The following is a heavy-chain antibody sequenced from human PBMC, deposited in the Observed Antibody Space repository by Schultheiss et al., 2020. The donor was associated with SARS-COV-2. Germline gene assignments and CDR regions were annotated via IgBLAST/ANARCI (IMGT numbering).Heavy chain of an antibody. CDR3: ARDGPGYGDPGGFDY. CDR2: INAGNGNT. Sequence: ASVKVSCKASGYTFTSYAMHWVRQAPGQRLEWMGWINAGNGNTNYAQKLQGRVTMTTDTSTSTAYMELRSLRSDDTAVYYCARDGPGYGDPGGFDYWGQGILVTVSS. D-gene: IGHD4-17*01. J-gene: IGHJ4*02. CDR1: GYTFTSYA. V-gene: IGHV1-3*01.